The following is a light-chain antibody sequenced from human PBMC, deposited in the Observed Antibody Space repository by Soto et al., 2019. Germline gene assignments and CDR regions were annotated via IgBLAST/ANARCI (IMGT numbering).Light chain of an antibody. Sequence: EIVMTQSPATLSVSPGERVTLSCSASQSAISNLAWYQQKPGQTPRLLIYGASNRATGIPDRFSGSGSGTDFTLTISRLEPEDFAVYYCQQYDSSPITFGQGTRLEIK. CDR2: GAS. CDR1: QSAISN. J-gene: IGKJ5*01. V-gene: IGKV3-20*01. CDR3: QQYDSSPIT.